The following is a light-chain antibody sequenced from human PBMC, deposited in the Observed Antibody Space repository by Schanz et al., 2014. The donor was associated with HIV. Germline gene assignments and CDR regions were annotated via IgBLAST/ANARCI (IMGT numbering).Light chain of an antibody. J-gene: IGLJ2*01. Sequence: QSVLTQPPSVSGAPGQRVTISCTGSSSNIGAGYDVHWYQQVPGAAPKLLIYANSNRPSGVPDRFSGSKSGTSASLAITGLQAEDEADYYCSSYTSSSTVVFGGGTKVTVL. CDR1: SSNIGAGYD. CDR3: SSYTSSSTVV. V-gene: IGLV1-40*01. CDR2: ANS.